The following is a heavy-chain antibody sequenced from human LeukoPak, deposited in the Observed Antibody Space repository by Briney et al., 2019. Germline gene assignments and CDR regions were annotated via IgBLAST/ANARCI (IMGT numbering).Heavy chain of an antibody. J-gene: IGHJ4*02. Sequence: APVKVSCKASGGTFSSYAISWVRQAPGQGLEWMGGIIPIFGTANYAQKFQGRVTITTDESTSTAYMELSSLRSEDTAVYYCASSYDYGDHAWNYWGQGTLVTVSS. D-gene: IGHD4-17*01. V-gene: IGHV1-69*05. CDR1: GGTFSSYA. CDR2: IIPIFGTA. CDR3: ASSYDYGDHAWNY.